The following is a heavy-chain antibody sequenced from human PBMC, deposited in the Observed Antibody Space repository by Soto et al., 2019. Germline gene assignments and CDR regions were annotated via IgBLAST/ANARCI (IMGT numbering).Heavy chain of an antibody. CDR3: AICGYSSSWYYYYYYGMDV. J-gene: IGHJ6*02. CDR1: GGSFSSYS. CDR2: MNPNSGNT. D-gene: IGHD6-13*01. V-gene: IGHV1-8*01. Sequence: ASVKVSCKASGGSFSSYSISWVRQAPGQGLEWMGRMNPNSGNTGYAQKIQGRDTMTRNTSISTAYKKLSSLKTEDMAVYFCAICGYSSSWYYYYYYGMDVWGQGTTVTVSS.